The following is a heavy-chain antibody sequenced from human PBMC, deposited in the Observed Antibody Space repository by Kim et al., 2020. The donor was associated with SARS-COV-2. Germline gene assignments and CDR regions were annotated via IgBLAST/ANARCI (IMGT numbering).Heavy chain of an antibody. V-gene: IGHV3-74*01. CDR3: ARDPRGGIYFYDGMDV. J-gene: IGHJ6*02. D-gene: IGHD1-26*01. CDR1: GFTFSDYW. Sequence: GGSLRLSCVASGFTFSDYWMHWVRQAPGKGLVWVSRINSDGSRTTYADAVKGRFTIYRDNARNTLYLQMNSLRGDDTAVYYCARDPRGGIYFYDGMDVWGQGTTVTVSS. CDR2: INSDGSRT.